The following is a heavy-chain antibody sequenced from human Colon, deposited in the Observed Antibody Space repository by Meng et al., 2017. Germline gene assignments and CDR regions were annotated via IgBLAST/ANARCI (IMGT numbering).Heavy chain of an antibody. CDR2: AST. V-gene: IGHV4-61*08. CDR3: ARDHMGSLDY. Sequence: QVPLTESGPGLVRPSETLSLICSVSGGSVSSAGYQWSWTRQPPGKGLEWIGYASTNYNPSLKSRVTISVDTSKNQFSLRLTSVTAADTAVYYCARDHMGSLDYWGQGILVTVSS. J-gene: IGHJ4*02. CDR1: GGSVSSAGYQ. D-gene: IGHD1-26*01.